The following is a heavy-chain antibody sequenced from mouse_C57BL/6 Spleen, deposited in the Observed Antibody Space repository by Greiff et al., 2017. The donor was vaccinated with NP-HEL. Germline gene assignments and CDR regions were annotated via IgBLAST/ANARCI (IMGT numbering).Heavy chain of an antibody. CDR2: IHPNSGST. V-gene: IGHV1-64*01. Sequence: QVQLQQPGAELVKPGASVKLSCKASGYTFTSYWMHWVKQRPGQGLEWIGMIHPNSGSTNYNEKFKSKATLTVDTSSSTAYMQLSSLTSEDAAVYYCAREGGGYYYGSWNYWGQGTTLTVSS. D-gene: IGHD1-1*01. CDR3: AREGGGYYYGSWNY. CDR1: GYTFTSYW. J-gene: IGHJ2*01.